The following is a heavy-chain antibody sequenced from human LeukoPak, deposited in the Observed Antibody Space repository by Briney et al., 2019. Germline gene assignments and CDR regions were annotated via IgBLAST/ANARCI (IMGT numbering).Heavy chain of an antibody. CDR1: GGSISSSSYY. D-gene: IGHD3-10*01. CDR2: IYYSGST. J-gene: IGHJ4*02. V-gene: IGHV4-39*07. CDR3: AVGLSYGSGSADY. Sequence: PSETLSLTCTVSGGSISSSSYYWGWIRQPPGKGLEWVGSIYYSGSTYYNPSLKSRVTISVDTSKNQFSLKLSSVTAADTAVYYCAVGLSYGSGSADYWGQGTLVTVSS.